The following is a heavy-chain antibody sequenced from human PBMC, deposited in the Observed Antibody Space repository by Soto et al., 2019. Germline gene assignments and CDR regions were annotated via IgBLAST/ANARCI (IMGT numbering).Heavy chain of an antibody. D-gene: IGHD3-3*01. V-gene: IGHV3-74*01. CDR2: ISDYGRI. Sequence: EVQLVESGGGLVQSGGSLRLACAASGFTFRNYWMHWVRQAPGKGLVWVSRISDYGRINYADSVKGRFTISRDDAKSELYLQMNNLSAEDTAVYYCARGGVDPFDYWGQGALVTVSS. J-gene: IGHJ4*02. CDR1: GFTFRNYW. CDR3: ARGGVDPFDY.